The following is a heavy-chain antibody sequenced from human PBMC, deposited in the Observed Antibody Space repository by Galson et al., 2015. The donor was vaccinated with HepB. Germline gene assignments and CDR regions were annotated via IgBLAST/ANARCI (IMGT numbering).Heavy chain of an antibody. CDR3: ARVPRRYCSSASCRNWFDP. CDR2: ISYDGSNK. Sequence: SLRLSCAASGFTLSSYAMHWVRQAPGKGLEWVAVISYDGSNKYYADSVKGRFTISRDNSKNTLYLQMNSLRAEDTAVYYCARVPRRYCSSASCRNWFDPWGQGTLATVSS. V-gene: IGHV3-30-3*01. D-gene: IGHD2-2*01. J-gene: IGHJ5*02. CDR1: GFTLSSYA.